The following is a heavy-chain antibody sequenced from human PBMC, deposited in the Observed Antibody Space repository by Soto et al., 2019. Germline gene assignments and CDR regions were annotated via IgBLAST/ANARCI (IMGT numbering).Heavy chain of an antibody. CDR2: IYYSGST. J-gene: IGHJ6*04. V-gene: IGHV4-31*03. CDR3: ARGYYYGQTGGSYYGMDV. D-gene: IGHD3-10*01. Sequence: TLSLTCTVSGGYFSSGGYYWRWIRQHPGQGLEWIGYIYYSGSTYYNPSLKSRVTISVDTSKNQFSLKLSSVTAADSAVYYCARGYYYGQTGGSYYGMDVWGKGTTVTVSS. CDR1: GGYFSSGGYY.